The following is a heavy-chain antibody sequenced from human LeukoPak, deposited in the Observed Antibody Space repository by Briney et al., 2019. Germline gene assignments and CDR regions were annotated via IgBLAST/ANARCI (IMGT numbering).Heavy chain of an antibody. J-gene: IGHJ4*02. CDR2: TRNKANSYTT. D-gene: IGHD6-19*01. CDR1: GFPFSSYG. Sequence: GGSLRLSCAASGFPFSSYGMHWVRQAPGKGLEWVGRTRNKANSYTTGYAASVKGRFTISRDDSKNSLYLQMNSLKTEDTAVYYCARAYRSGWYFDYWGQGTLVTVSS. V-gene: IGHV3-72*01. CDR3: ARAYRSGWYFDY.